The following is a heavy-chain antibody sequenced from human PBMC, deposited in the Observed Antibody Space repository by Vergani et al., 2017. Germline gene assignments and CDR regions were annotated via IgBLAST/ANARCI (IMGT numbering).Heavy chain of an antibody. J-gene: IGHJ4*02. D-gene: IGHD4-11*01. CDR2: IYHSGST. CDR1: GYSISSGYY. Sequence: QVQLQESGPGLVKPSETLSLTCTVSGYSISSGYYWGWIRQPPGKGLEWIGSIYHSGSTYYNPSLKSRVTISVDKSKNQFSLKLSSVTAADTAVYYCARVSGYSNYVDYWGQGTLVTVSS. V-gene: IGHV4-38-2*02. CDR3: ARVSGYSNYVDY.